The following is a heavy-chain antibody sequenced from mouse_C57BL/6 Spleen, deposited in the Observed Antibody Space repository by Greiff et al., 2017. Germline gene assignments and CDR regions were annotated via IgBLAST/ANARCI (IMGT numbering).Heavy chain of an antibody. V-gene: IGHV1-19*01. J-gene: IGHJ2*01. D-gene: IGHD3-2*01. CDR1: GYTFTDYY. Sequence: VQLQQSGPVLVKPGASVKMSCKASGYTFTDYYMNWVKQSHGKSLEWIGVINPYNGGTSYNQKFKGKATLTVYKSSRTAYMELNSLSSEDSALYYCAIDSSGDYWGQGTTLTVSS. CDR3: AIDSSGDY. CDR2: INPYNGGT.